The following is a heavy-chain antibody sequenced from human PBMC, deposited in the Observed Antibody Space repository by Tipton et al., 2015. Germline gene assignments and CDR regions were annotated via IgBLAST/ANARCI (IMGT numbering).Heavy chain of an antibody. Sequence: SLRLSCAVSGFTFSSYSMNWVRQAPGKGLEWVSSISSSSSYIYYADSVKGRFTISRDNAKNSLYLQMNSLRAEDTAVYYCARGREDYDFWSATEWGMDVWGQGTTVTVSS. V-gene: IGHV3-21*01. CDR2: ISSSSSYI. J-gene: IGHJ6*02. CDR3: ARGREDYDFWSATEWGMDV. CDR1: GFTFSSYS. D-gene: IGHD3-3*01.